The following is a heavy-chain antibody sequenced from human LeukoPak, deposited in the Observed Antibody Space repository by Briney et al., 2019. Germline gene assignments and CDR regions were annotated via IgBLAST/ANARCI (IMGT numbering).Heavy chain of an antibody. CDR2: IYTSGST. CDR1: GGAISSYD. D-gene: IGHD4-11*01. J-gene: IGHJ5*02. CDR3: ARDRIVNSNYKGWFDP. V-gene: IGHV4-4*07. Sequence: PSETLSLTCTVSGGAISSYDWSWIRQPAGKGLEWIGRIYTSGSTNYNPSLKSRVTISVDKSKNQFSLKLSSVTAADTAVYYCARDRIVNSNYKGWFDPWGQGTLVTVSS.